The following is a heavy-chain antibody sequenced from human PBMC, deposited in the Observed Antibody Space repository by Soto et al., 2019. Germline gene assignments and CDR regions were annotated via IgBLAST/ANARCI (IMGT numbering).Heavy chain of an antibody. Sequence: GESLKISCKGSGYSVTSYWISWVRQMPGKGLEWMGRIDPSDSYTNYSPSLQGQVTISADKSTSTAYLQWGSLKASDTGIYYCAASKGERVYYYGFDVWGQGTTVTVSS. V-gene: IGHV5-10-1*04. J-gene: IGHJ6*02. CDR3: AASKGERVYYYGFDV. CDR2: IDPSDSYT. CDR1: GYSVTSYW. D-gene: IGHD1-1*01.